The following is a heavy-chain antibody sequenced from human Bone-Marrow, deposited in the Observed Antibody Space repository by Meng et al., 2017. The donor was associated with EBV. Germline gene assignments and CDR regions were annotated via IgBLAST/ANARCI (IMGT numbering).Heavy chain of an antibody. CDR1: GFTFSSYA. J-gene: IGHJ4*02. CDR2: ISYDGSNK. D-gene: IGHD5-12*01. V-gene: IGHV3-30*18. Sequence: QVQLVESGXGVVQPGXSLRLSCAASGFTFSSYAMYWVRQAPGKGLEWVTIISYDGSNKHYADSVKGRFIISRDNSKNTVYLQMNSLRPEDTAVYYCAKDLVGGYDFDQWGQGTLVTVSS. CDR3: AKDLVGGYDFDQ.